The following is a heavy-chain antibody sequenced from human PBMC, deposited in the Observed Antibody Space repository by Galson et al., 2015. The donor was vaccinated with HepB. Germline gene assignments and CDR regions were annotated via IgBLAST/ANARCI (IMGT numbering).Heavy chain of an antibody. Sequence: SVKVSCKASGYTFTSYYMHWVRQAPGQGLEWMGVINPSGGSTNYAQRFQGRVTMTRDRSTSTVYMELSSLRSEDTAVYYCSRDIGYSGYDYSDYWGQGTLVTVSS. J-gene: IGHJ4*02. V-gene: IGHV1-46*01. D-gene: IGHD5-12*01. CDR2: INPSGGST. CDR1: GYTFTSYY. CDR3: SRDIGYSGYDYSDY.